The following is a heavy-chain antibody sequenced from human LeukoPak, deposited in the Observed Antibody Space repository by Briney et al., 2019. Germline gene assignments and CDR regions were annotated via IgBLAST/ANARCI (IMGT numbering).Heavy chain of an antibody. D-gene: IGHD2-2*01. J-gene: IGHJ3*01. Sequence: SETLSLTCSVSGDSMSSGGYPWTWIRQNPGKGLEWIGYIFYNGGVYYSPSLQSRLTISVDTSQKQFSLKMSSVTAADTAVYFCARLTCTGSSCSGGGAFDVWGQGTVVTVSS. V-gene: IGHV4-31*03. CDR1: GDSMSSGGYP. CDR2: IFYNGGV. CDR3: ARLTCTGSSCSGGGAFDV.